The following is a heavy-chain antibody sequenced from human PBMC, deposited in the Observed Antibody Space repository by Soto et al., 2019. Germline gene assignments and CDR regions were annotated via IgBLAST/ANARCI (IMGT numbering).Heavy chain of an antibody. Sequence: VGSLRLSCAASGFTFSSYAMHWVRQAPGKGLEWVSVIYSGGSTYYADSVKGRFTISRDNSKNTLYLQMNSLRAEDTAVYYCARDQYYYDSSGYSRAFDIWGQGTMVTVSS. CDR1: GFTFSSYA. D-gene: IGHD3-22*01. CDR2: IYSGGST. CDR3: ARDQYYYDSSGYSRAFDI. V-gene: IGHV3-53*01. J-gene: IGHJ3*02.